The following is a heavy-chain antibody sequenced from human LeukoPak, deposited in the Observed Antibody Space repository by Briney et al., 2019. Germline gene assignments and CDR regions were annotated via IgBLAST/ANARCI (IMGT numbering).Heavy chain of an antibody. CDR2: ISDSGGST. CDR1: GFPFSSYA. CDR3: VRGYSFGPYGMDV. Sequence: PGGSLRLSCSASGFPFSSYAMHWVRQAPGKGLEYVSAISDSGGSTYYADSVKGRLTISRDNSKNTLHLQMSSLRAEDTAVYFCVRGYSFGPYGMDVWGQGTTVTVSS. V-gene: IGHV3-64D*09. D-gene: IGHD2-15*01. J-gene: IGHJ6*02.